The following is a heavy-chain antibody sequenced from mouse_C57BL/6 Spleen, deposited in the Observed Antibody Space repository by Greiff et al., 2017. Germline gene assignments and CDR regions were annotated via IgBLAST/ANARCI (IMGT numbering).Heavy chain of an antibody. CDR1: GYTFTSYW. V-gene: IGHV1-50*01. CDR3: ASPDGY. CDR2: IDPSDSYT. J-gene: IGHJ3*02. Sequence: VQLQQSGAELVKPGASVKLSCKASGYTFTSYWMQWVKQRPGQGLEWIGEIDPSDSYTNYNQQFKGKATLTVDTSSSTAYMQLSSLTSEDSAVYYCASPDGYWGQGTLVTVSA.